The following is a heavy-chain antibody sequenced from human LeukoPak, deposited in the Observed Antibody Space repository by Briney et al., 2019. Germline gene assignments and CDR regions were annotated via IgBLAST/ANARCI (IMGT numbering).Heavy chain of an antibody. CDR3: AVVPYLKKYYDFWSGDDAFDI. CDR1: GFTFTSSA. D-gene: IGHD3-3*01. CDR2: IVVGSGNT. Sequence: LVKVSCKASGFTFTSSAMQWVRQARGQRLEWIGWIVVGSGNTNYAQKFQERVTITRDMSTSTAYMELSSLRSEDTAVYYCAVVPYLKKYYDFWSGDDAFDIWGQGTMVTVSS. J-gene: IGHJ3*02. V-gene: IGHV1-58*02.